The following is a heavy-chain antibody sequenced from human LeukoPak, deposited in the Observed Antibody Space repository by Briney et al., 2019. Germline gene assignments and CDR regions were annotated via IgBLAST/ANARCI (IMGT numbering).Heavy chain of an antibody. D-gene: IGHD5-12*01. CDR2: ISYDGSNK. V-gene: IGHV3-30*04. CDR3: ARTAITPFDY. CDR1: GFTFSSYA. J-gene: IGHJ4*02. Sequence: PWGSLRLSCAAPGFTFSSYAMHWVRQAPGKGLEWVAVISYDGSNKYYADSVKGRFTISRDNSKNTLYLQMNSLRAEDTAVYYCARTAITPFDYWGQGTLVTVSS.